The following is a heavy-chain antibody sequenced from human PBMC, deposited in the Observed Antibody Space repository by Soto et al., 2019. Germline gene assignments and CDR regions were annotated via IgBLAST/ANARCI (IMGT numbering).Heavy chain of an antibody. Sequence: SLSLSFAASGFTLSNFGMHWVLQAPFKGLEWVAVISYDGDNKYYTDSVKGPFTISRDNSKNNLYLQMNSLRPEDTAVYYCERPWGQLSTYYYGMDTWGQGTTVPVSS. CDR1: GFTLSNFG. CDR2: ISYDGDNK. J-gene: IGHJ6*01. CDR3: ERPWGQLSTYYYGMDT. V-gene: IGHV3-30*03. D-gene: IGHD3-16*01.